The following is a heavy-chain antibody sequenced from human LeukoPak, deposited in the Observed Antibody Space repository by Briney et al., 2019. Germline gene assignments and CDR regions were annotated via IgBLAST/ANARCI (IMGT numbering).Heavy chain of an antibody. V-gene: IGHV4-34*01. Sequence: SETLSLTCAVYGESSFSNYYWSWIRRTPGGALEWIGEINHSGYTNYNPSLKSRVTLSIDTSKNQFSLRLNSVTAADTAVYYCSRQVVGNDYWGQGTLVTVSS. CDR3: SRQVVGNDY. CDR1: GESSFSNYY. J-gene: IGHJ4*02. D-gene: IGHD3-22*01. CDR2: INHSGYT.